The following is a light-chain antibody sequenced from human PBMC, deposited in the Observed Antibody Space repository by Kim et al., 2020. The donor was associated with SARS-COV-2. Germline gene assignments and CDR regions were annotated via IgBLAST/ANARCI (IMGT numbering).Light chain of an antibody. V-gene: IGLV3-19*01. Sequence: AVGQKVRITCQGDGLRTYYANWYQQKPGQAPILVIYGKTNRPSGIPHRFSGSGSGNTASLTITGAQAEDEADYSCNSRDSSGYHWVFGGGTQLTVL. J-gene: IGLJ3*02. CDR1: GLRTYY. CDR2: GKT. CDR3: NSRDSSGYHWV.